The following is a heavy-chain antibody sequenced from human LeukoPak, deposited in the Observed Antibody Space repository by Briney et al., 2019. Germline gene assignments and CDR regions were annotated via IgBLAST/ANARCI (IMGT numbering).Heavy chain of an antibody. CDR2: ISGSGAST. CDR1: GFTFSTNA. V-gene: IGHV3-23*01. J-gene: IGHJ4*02. Sequence: GGSLRLSCLTSGFTFSTNAMSWVRQAPGKGLEWISGISGSGASTYYADSVTGRFTISRDNSRNTLYLQMNSLRGDGTAVYYCAKDVGKWESLHFFDYWGQGTLVTVSS. D-gene: IGHD1-26*01. CDR3: AKDVGKWESLHFFDY.